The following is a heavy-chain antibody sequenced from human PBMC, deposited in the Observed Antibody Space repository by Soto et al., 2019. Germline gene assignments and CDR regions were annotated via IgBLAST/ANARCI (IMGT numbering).Heavy chain of an antibody. Sequence: SETLSLTCAVYGGSFSGYYWSWIRQPPGKGLEWIGEINHSGSTNYNPSLKSRVTISVDTSKNQFSLKLSSVTAADTAVYYCARGNMGGMDVWGQGTTVTVSS. J-gene: IGHJ6*02. V-gene: IGHV4-34*01. CDR3: ARGNMGGMDV. CDR1: GGSFSGYY. CDR2: INHSGST. D-gene: IGHD3-10*01.